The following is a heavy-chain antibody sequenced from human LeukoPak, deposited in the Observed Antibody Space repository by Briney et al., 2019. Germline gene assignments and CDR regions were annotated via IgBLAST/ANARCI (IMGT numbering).Heavy chain of an antibody. V-gene: IGHV7-4-1*02. D-gene: IGHD6-19*01. CDR1: GYTFTTYD. CDR3: ARAPLHDSGWYRYAFDV. CDR2: INTNTGNP. Sequence: ASVKVSCKASGYTFTTYDINWVRQAPGQGLEWMGRINTNTGNPTYAQGFTGRFVFSLDTSVSTAYLQISSLKAEDTAVYYCARAPLHDSGWYRYAFDVWGQGTMVTVSS. J-gene: IGHJ3*01.